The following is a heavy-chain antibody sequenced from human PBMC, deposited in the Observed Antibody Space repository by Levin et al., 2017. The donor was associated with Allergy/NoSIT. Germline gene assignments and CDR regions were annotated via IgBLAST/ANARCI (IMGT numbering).Heavy chain of an antibody. D-gene: IGHD4-23*01. CDR3: AKEDYGGNYNYYYGMDV. V-gene: IGHV1-8*01. Sequence: ASVKVSCKASGYTFTSYDINWVRQATGQGLEWMGWMNPNSGNTGYAQKFQGRVTMTRNTSISTAYMELSSLRSEDTAVYYCAKEDYGGNYNYYYGMDVWGQGTTVTVSS. CDR1: GYTFTSYD. J-gene: IGHJ6*02. CDR2: MNPNSGNT.